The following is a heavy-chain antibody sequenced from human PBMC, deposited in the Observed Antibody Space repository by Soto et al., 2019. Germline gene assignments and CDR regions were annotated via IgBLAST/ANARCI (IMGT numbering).Heavy chain of an antibody. CDR1: GGSISSGVYY. CDR3: ARENSYGPVDY. D-gene: IGHD5-18*01. J-gene: IGHJ4*02. CDR2: IYYSGST. Sequence: SETLSLTCTVSGGSISSGVYYWSWIRQHPGKGLEWIGYIYYSGSTYYNPSLKSRVTISVDTSKNQFSLKLSSVTAADTAVYYCARENSYGPVDYWGQGTLVTVSS. V-gene: IGHV4-31*03.